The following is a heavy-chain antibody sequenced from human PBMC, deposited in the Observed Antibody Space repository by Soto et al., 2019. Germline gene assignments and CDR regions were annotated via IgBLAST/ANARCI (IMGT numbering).Heavy chain of an antibody. J-gene: IGHJ4*02. V-gene: IGHV4-34*01. D-gene: IGHD3-22*01. CDR2: INHSEST. CDR3: ARGVTMMVAVQGDASDKHHFDS. Sequence: SETLSLTCAVYGGSFSGYFWSWIRQPPGKGLEWIGEINHSESTNYNPSLESRVTISVDTSKNQFSLKVRSVTAADTAVYYCARGVTMMVAVQGDASDKHHFDSWGQGTRGTFSS. CDR1: GGSFSGYF.